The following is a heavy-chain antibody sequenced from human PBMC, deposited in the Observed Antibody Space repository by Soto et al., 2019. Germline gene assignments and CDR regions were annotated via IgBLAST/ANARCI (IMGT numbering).Heavy chain of an antibody. Sequence: SETLSLTCAVYGGSFSGYYWSWIRQPPGKGLEWIGEINHSGSTNYNPSLKSRVTISVDTSKNHFCLEVSSVTDADTDVYYCARVCIRWGGNTKDYNRLIAARPDYVDYWGQGTLVTVSS. D-gene: IGHD6-6*01. CDR1: GGSFSGYY. V-gene: IGHV4-34*01. CDR2: INHSGST. J-gene: IGHJ4*02. CDR3: ARVCIRWGGNTKDYNRLIAARPDYVDY.